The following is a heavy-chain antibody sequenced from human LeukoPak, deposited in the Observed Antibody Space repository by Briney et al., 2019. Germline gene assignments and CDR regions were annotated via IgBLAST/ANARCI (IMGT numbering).Heavy chain of an antibody. CDR3: TKGTRGAFDI. Sequence: PGGSLRLSCAASGFTFDTFAMHWVRQAPGKGLECVSGITWNSGSIGYADSVKGRFIISRDNAKNSVYLQMNSLRVEDTAFYYCTKGTRGAFDIWGQGTMVTVSS. CDR1: GFTFDTFA. CDR2: ITWNSGSI. J-gene: IGHJ3*02. D-gene: IGHD1-7*01. V-gene: IGHV3-9*01.